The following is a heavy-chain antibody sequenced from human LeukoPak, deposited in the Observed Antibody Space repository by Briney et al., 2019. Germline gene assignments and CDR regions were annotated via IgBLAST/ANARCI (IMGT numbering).Heavy chain of an antibody. Sequence: PGGSLRLSCGASGFTFRNYGMHWVRQAPGKGLEWVAIIWYDGSNKYYADSVKGRFTISRDNSKNMVYLQMNSLRAEDTAVYYCAKGGLAAAGTNYWGQGTLVTVS. CDR1: GFTFRNYG. J-gene: IGHJ4*02. V-gene: IGHV3-33*06. CDR2: IWYDGSNK. CDR3: AKGGLAAAGTNY. D-gene: IGHD6-13*01.